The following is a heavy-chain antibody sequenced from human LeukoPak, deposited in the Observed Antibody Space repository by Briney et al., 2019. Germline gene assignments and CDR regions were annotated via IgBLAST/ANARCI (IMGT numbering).Heavy chain of an antibody. V-gene: IGHV3-74*03. CDR3: ARDLDWILFDY. J-gene: IGHJ4*02. D-gene: IGHD3-9*01. CDR2: IRPEGTTT. Sequence: PGGSLRLSCAASGFTFSTYWMHWVRQGPGKGLVWVSRIRPEGTTTAYADSVKSRFTISRDNAKNTLFLQMNSLSAEDTAVYYCARDLDWILFDYWGQGTLVTVSS. CDR1: GFTFSTYW.